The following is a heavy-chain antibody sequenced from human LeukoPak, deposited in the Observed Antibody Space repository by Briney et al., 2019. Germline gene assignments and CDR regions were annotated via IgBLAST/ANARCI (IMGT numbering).Heavy chain of an antibody. D-gene: IGHD6-19*01. Sequence: SETLSLTCTVSGGSVSSGDYHWSWIRQLPGKGLEWIGYIYYSGSTYYNPSLKSRLTISVDTSKNQFSLKLSSVTAADTAVYYCARRRGNTSGFQGYYFDYWGQGTLVTDSS. CDR3: ARRRGNTSGFQGYYFDY. V-gene: IGHV4-31*03. J-gene: IGHJ4*02. CDR1: GGSVSSGDYH. CDR2: IYYSGST.